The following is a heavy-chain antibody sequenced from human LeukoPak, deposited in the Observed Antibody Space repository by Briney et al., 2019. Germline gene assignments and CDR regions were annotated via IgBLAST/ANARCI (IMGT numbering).Heavy chain of an antibody. D-gene: IGHD2-2*01. CDR3: ARSADIQYFDY. J-gene: IGHJ4*02. V-gene: IGHV4-4*08. CDR2: IYNIGRT. Sequence: SETLSLTCTVSGGSISTYYWNWIRQALGKRLDWLGYIYNIGRTNHNPSLRNRVTMSLDTSTNQFSLKVSSLTAADTAVYYCARSADIQYFDYWGQGTLVTVSS. CDR1: GGSISTYY.